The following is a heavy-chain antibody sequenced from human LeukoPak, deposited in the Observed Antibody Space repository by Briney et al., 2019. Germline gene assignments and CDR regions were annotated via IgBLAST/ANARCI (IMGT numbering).Heavy chain of an antibody. CDR3: ARGYLVRGPKDY. Sequence: GGSLRLSCAASGFTVSSNYMSWVRQAPGKGLEWVSVIYSGGSTYYADSVKGRFTISRDNSKNTLYLQMSSLRAEDTAVYSCARGYLVRGPKDYWGQGTLVTVSS. CDR2: IYSGGST. CDR1: GFTVSSNY. V-gene: IGHV3-53*05. J-gene: IGHJ4*02. D-gene: IGHD3-10*01.